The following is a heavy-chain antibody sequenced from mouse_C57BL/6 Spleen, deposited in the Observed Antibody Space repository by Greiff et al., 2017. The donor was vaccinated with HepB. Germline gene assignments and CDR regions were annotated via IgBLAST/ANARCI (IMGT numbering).Heavy chain of an antibody. CDR1: GFTFSDYG. D-gene: IGHD1-1*01. CDR3: ARNYYGSILYWYFDV. V-gene: IGHV5-17*01. J-gene: IGHJ1*03. Sequence: EVQLQESGGGLVKPGGSLKLSCAASGFTFSDYGMHWVRQAPEKGLEWVAYISSGSSTIYYADTVKGRFTISRDNAKNTLFLQMTSLGSEDTAMYYCARNYYGSILYWYFDVWGTGTTVTVSS. CDR2: ISSGSSTI.